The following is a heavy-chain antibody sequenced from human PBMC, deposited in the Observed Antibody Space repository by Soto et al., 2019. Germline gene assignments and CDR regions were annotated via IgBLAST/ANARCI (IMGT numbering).Heavy chain of an antibody. Sequence: EVQLVESGGGLIQPGGSLRLSCAVSGFSVRANYMSWVRQAPGKGLEWVSGIYDTDTTYYADSVKGRFIISRDISKNILYLQMNVLRAEDTALYYCHGYGYWGQGTLVTVSS. CDR3: HGYGY. CDR2: IYDTDTT. CDR1: GFSVRANY. D-gene: IGHD5-18*01. V-gene: IGHV3-53*01. J-gene: IGHJ4*02.